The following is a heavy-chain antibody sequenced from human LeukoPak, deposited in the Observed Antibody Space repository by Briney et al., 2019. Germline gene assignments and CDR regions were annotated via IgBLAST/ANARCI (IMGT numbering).Heavy chain of an antibody. CDR3: ARAGNTWFDP. Sequence: SETLSLTCAVSNGSISSIHWWSWIRQPPGKGLERIGYIYYSGSTNYNPSLKSRVTISVDTSKNQFSLKLSSVTAADTAVYYCARAGNTWFDPWGQGTLVTVSS. J-gene: IGHJ5*02. CDR1: NGSISSIHW. CDR2: IYYSGST. V-gene: IGHV4-59*08.